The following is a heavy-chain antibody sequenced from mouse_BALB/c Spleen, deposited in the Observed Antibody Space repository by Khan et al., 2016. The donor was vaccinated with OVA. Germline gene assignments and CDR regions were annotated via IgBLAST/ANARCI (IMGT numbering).Heavy chain of an antibody. CDR1: GYTFTSYW. CDR2: TNPTNGRT. Sequence: QVQLQQSGAELVKAGASVKMSCKASGYTFTSYWMHWVKQRLGQGLEWFAETNPTNGRTYYNEKFKSKATLTVDTSSSTAYMLLSVRTCYDSAVYYCARIKKIVATYFDYWGQGTTLTVSS. CDR3: ARIKKIVATYFDY. J-gene: IGHJ2*01. V-gene: IGHV1S81*02. D-gene: IGHD1-1*01.